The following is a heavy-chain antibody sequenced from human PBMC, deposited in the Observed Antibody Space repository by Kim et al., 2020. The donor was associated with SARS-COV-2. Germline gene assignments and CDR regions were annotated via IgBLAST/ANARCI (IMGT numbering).Heavy chain of an antibody. J-gene: IGHJ4*02. CDR2: ISYRGDNI. V-gene: IGHV3-33*05. CDR1: GFTFTSYG. CDR3: ARVEGDGYNLLDY. D-gene: IGHD5-12*01. Sequence: GGSLRLSCAASGFTFTSYGMHWVRQAPGRGLEWVAMISYRGDNIYYGDSMKGRVTISRDDSKNTVYLQMNSLIAGDTAIYYCARVEGDGYNLLDYWGQGTLVTVSS.